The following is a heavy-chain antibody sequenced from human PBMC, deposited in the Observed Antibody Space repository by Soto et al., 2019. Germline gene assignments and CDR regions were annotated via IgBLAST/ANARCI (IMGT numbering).Heavy chain of an antibody. CDR1: SDSISTFY. CDR2: VYYTGST. CDR3: ARGRTVRNYADDTSDYFYFFDY. J-gene: IGHJ4*02. Sequence: PXGTLSLPCTVSSDSISTFYWGWMRQSPGKELEWIGYVYYTGSTNYNPSLKSRVTISVDRSKNQFSLKLTSANAADTAVYYCARGRTVRNYADDTSDYFYFFDYWGQGTQVTVSS. V-gene: IGHV4-59*01. D-gene: IGHD3-22*01.